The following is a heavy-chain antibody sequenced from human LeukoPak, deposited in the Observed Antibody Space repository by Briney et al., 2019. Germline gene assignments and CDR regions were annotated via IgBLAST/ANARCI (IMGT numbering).Heavy chain of an antibody. D-gene: IGHD4-17*01. V-gene: IGHV4-34*01. CDR1: GGSFSGYY. J-gene: IGHJ5*02. Sequence: PSETLSLTCAVYGGSFSGYYWSWIRQPPGKGLEWIGEINHSGSTNYNPPLKSRVTISVDTSKNQFSLKLSSVTAADTAVYYCAKKLRYAGPAWFDPWGQGTLVTVSS. CDR3: AKKLRYAGPAWFDP. CDR2: INHSGST.